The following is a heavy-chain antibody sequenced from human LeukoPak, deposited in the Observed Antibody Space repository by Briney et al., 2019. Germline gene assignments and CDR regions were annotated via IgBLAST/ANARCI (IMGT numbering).Heavy chain of an antibody. Sequence: SETLSLTCTVSGGSISSGGYYWSWIRQHPGKGLEWIGYIYYSGSTYYNPSFKSRVTISVDTSKNQFSLKLSSVTAADTAVYYCARARPPGAPYYFDYWGQGTLVTVSS. CDR2: IYYSGST. D-gene: IGHD1-14*01. CDR3: ARARPPGAPYYFDY. J-gene: IGHJ4*02. V-gene: IGHV4-31*03. CDR1: GGSISSGGYY.